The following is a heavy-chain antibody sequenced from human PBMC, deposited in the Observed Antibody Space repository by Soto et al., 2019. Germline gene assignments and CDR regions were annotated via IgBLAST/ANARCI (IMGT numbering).Heavy chain of an antibody. D-gene: IGHD2-2*01. CDR2: ISYDGSNK. CDR1: GFTFSSYG. Sequence: QVQLVESGGGVVQPGRSLRLSCAASGFTFSSYGMHWVRQAPGKGLEWVAVISYDGSNKYYADSVKGRFTISRDNSKNTLYLQMNSLRAEDTAVYYCAKGERTSGAFDIWGQGTMVTISS. J-gene: IGHJ3*02. CDR3: AKGERTSGAFDI. V-gene: IGHV3-30*18.